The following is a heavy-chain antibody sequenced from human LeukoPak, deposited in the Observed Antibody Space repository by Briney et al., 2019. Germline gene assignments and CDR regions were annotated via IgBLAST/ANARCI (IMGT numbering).Heavy chain of an antibody. CDR1: GGTFSSYA. CDR2: IIPIFGTA. J-gene: IGHJ3*02. D-gene: IGHD4-23*01. CDR3: ARGTPGVKDAFDI. V-gene: IGHV1-69*05. Sequence: SVKVSCKASGGTFSSYAIGWVRQAPGQGFEWMGGIIPIFGTANYAQKFQGRVTITTDESTSTAYMELSSLRSEDTAVYYCARGTPGVKDAFDIWGQGTMVTVSS.